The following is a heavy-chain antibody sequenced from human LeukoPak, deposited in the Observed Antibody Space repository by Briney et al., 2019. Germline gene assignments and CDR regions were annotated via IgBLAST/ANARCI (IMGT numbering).Heavy chain of an antibody. J-gene: IGHJ6*03. CDR1: GGSFSGYY. Sequence: SETLSLTCAVYGGSFSGYYWSWIRQPPGKGLEWIGEINHSGSTNYNPSLKSRVTISVDTSKNQFSLKLSSVTAADTAVYYCARLFPNVHWGGYYYYMDVWGKGTTVTISS. CDR2: INHSGST. D-gene: IGHD7-27*01. V-gene: IGHV4-34*01. CDR3: ARLFPNVHWGGYYYYMDV.